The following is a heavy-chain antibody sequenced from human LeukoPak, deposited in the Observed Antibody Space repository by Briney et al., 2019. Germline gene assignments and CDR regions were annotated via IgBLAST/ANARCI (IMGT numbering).Heavy chain of an antibody. V-gene: IGHV3-21*01. J-gene: IGHJ4*02. D-gene: IGHD3-10*01. Sequence: GGSLRLSCAASGFSLSSNSMNWFRQAPGKGLEWVSFMSTSATYIHYADSVKGRFTMSRDNAKTSLYLQMNSLRAEDTAVYYCARAPGQGPEWGQGTLVTVSS. CDR2: MSTSATYI. CDR3: ARAPGQGPE. CDR1: GFSLSSNS.